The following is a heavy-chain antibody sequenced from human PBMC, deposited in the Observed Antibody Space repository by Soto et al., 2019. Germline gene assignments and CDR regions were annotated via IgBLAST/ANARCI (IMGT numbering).Heavy chain of an antibody. CDR3: AKGGPYYYDSSGYYWDY. J-gene: IGHJ4*02. Sequence: PGGSLRLSCAASGFTFSSYAMSWVRQAPGKGLEWVSAISGSGGSTYYADSVKGRFTISRDNSKNTLYLQMNSLRAEDTAVYYCAKGGPYYYDSSGYYWDYWGQGILVTVSS. CDR2: ISGSGGST. V-gene: IGHV3-23*01. CDR1: GFTFSSYA. D-gene: IGHD3-22*01.